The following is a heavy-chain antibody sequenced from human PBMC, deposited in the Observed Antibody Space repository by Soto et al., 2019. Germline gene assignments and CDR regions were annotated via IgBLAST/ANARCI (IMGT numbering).Heavy chain of an antibody. V-gene: IGHV4-39*02. CDR1: GGSISSSSYY. D-gene: IGHD5-18*01. Sequence: SETLSLTCTVSGGSISSSSYYWGWIRQPPGKGLEWIGSIYYSGSTYYNPSLKSRVTVSVDTSKNQFSLKLSSVTAADTAVYYCAREDVDTAMVFYYGMDFWGQRTTVTVSS. CDR3: AREDVDTAMVFYYGMDF. CDR2: IYYSGST. J-gene: IGHJ6*02.